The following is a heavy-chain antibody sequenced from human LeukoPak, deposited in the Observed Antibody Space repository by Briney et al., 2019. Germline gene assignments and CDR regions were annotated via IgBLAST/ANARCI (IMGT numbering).Heavy chain of an antibody. J-gene: IGHJ4*02. V-gene: IGHV4-59*01. CDR2: IYYSGST. CDR1: GGSISSYY. CDR3: ARRYSSGWYLLDY. Sequence: SETLSLICTVSGGSISSYYWSWIRQPPEKGLEWIGYIYYSGSTNYNPTLKSRVTISVDTSKNQFSLKLSSVTAADTAVYYCARRYSSGWYLLDYWGQGTLVTVSS. D-gene: IGHD6-19*01.